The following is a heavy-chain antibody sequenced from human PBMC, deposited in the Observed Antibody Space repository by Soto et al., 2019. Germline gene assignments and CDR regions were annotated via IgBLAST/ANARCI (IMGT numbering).Heavy chain of an antibody. CDR1: GYTVTGHY. V-gene: IGHV1-2*02. CDR2: IGPESGAT. Sequence: ASVKVSCKASGYTVTGHYIHWVRQAPEQGPEWMGEIGPESGATRYAQKFQGRVTMTRDTSITTVYMELKNLSPDDTAVYYCGRGRSGQIVVFYWGQGTPVTVSS. CDR3: GRGRSGQIVVFY. D-gene: IGHD1-26*01. J-gene: IGHJ4*02.